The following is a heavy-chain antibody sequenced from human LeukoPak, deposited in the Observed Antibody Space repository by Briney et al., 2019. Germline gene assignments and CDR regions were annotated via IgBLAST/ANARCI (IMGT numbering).Heavy chain of an antibody. V-gene: IGHV3-66*02. Sequence: GGSLRLSCAASGFTASSNYMSWVRQAPGKGLEWVSVIYSGGSTYYADSVKGRFTISRDNSKNTLYLQMNSLRAEDTAVYYCARNYYDSSGYYVGSPPFFDYWGQGTLVTVSS. J-gene: IGHJ4*02. CDR2: IYSGGST. CDR3: ARNYYDSSGYYVGSPPFFDY. CDR1: GFTASSNY. D-gene: IGHD3-22*01.